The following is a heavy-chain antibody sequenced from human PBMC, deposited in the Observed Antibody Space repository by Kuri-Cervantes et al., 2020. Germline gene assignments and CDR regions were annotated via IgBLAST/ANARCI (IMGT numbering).Heavy chain of an antibody. D-gene: IGHD6-6*01. CDR3: ARDFPPHYSSSVPDAFDI. CDR2: ISSSSSYI. Sequence: LSLTCAASGFTFSSYSMNWVRQAPGKGLEWVSSISSSSSYIYYADSVKGRFTISRDNAKNSLYLQMNSLRAEDTAVYYCARDFPPHYSSSVPDAFDIWGQGTMVTVSS. J-gene: IGHJ3*02. V-gene: IGHV3-21*01. CDR1: GFTFSSYS.